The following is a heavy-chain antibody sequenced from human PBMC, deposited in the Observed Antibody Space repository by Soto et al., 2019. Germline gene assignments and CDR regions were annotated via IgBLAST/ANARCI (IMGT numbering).Heavy chain of an antibody. CDR1: GFTFSSYA. V-gene: IGHV3-23*01. J-gene: IGHJ3*02. Sequence: GGSLRLSCAASGFTFSSYAMSWVRQAPGKGLEWVSAISGSGGSTYYADSVKGRFTISRDNSKNTLYLQMNSLRAEDTAVYYCAKDINSNHRITMVRGVYGSAFDIWGQGTMVTVSS. D-gene: IGHD3-10*01. CDR2: ISGSGGST. CDR3: AKDINSNHRITMVRGVYGSAFDI.